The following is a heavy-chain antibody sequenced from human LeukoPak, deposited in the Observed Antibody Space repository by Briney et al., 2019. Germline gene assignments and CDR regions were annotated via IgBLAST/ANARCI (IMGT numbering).Heavy chain of an antibody. J-gene: IGHJ6*02. CDR3: ARARYSSSWYGSRSAFYYGMDV. Sequence: PGGSLRLSCAASGFTFSSYEMNWVRQAPGKGLEWVSYISSSGSTIYYADSVKGRFTISRDNAKNSLYLQMNSLRAEDTAVYYCARARYSSSWYGSRSAFYYGMDVWGQGTTVTVSS. V-gene: IGHV3-48*03. CDR1: GFTFSSYE. CDR2: ISSSGSTI. D-gene: IGHD6-13*01.